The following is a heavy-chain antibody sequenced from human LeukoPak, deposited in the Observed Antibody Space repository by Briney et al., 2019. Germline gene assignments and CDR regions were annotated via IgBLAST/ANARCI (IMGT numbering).Heavy chain of an antibody. Sequence: SVKVSCKASGGSFNGYAISWVRQAPGQGLEWMGGIIPIFGTANYAQKFQGRVTITADKSTNTAYMELSSLRSEDTAVYYCARSQPLAYFDLWGRGTLVTVSS. V-gene: IGHV1-69*06. CDR2: IIPIFGTA. CDR3: ARSQPLAYFDL. J-gene: IGHJ2*01. CDR1: GGSFNGYA.